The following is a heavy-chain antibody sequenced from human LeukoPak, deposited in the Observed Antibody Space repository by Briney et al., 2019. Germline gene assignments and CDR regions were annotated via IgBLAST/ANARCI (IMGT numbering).Heavy chain of an antibody. CDR3: TTEGWLLTSQRYYFDY. CDR1: GFTFSNAW. Sequence: PGGSLRLSCAASGFTFSNAWMSWVRQAPGKGLEWVGRIKSKTDGGTTDYAAPVKGRFTISRDDSKNTLYLQMNSLRTEDTAVYYCTTEGWLLTSQRYYFDYWGQGTLVTVSS. V-gene: IGHV3-15*01. J-gene: IGHJ4*02. D-gene: IGHD5-12*01. CDR2: IKSKTDGGTT.